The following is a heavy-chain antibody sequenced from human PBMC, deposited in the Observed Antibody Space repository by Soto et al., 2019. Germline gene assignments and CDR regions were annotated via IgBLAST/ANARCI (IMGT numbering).Heavy chain of an antibody. CDR2: INHSGST. J-gene: IGHJ6*02. CDR3: ARGSTRGPTYCSSTSCYAAGGMDV. Sequence: SETLSLTCAVYGGSFSGYYWSWIRQPPGKGLEWIGEINHSGSTNYNPSLKSRVTISVDTSKNQFSLKLSSVTAADTAVYYCARGSTRGPTYCSSTSCYAAGGMDVWGQGTTVTVSS. V-gene: IGHV4-34*01. CDR1: GGSFSGYY. D-gene: IGHD2-2*01.